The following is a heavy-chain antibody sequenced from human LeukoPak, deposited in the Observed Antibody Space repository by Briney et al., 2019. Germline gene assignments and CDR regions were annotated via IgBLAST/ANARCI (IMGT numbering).Heavy chain of an antibody. J-gene: IGHJ4*02. Sequence: GGSLRLSCAVSGFTFSGFWMSWVRQAPGKGLEWVANIKQDGSEKFYVDPVKGRFTISRDNAKNSLYLQMNSLRAEDTAVYYCARESDVGYRYWGQGTLVTVSS. D-gene: IGHD2-2*03. V-gene: IGHV3-7*03. CDR3: ARESDVGYRY. CDR2: IKQDGSEK. CDR1: GFTFSGFW.